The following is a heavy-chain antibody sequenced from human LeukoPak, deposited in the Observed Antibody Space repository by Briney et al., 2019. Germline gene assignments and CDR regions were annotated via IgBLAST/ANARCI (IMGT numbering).Heavy chain of an antibody. CDR1: EFIVSINY. CDR3: AKDFEQDQAGNTDAFDM. J-gene: IGHJ3*02. Sequence: GGSLRLSCAASEFIVSINYMTWVRQAPGKGLEWVSLIYSRGDTKYADSVKGRFTISRDNSKNTLYLQMNSLSAEDTALYYCAKDFEQDQAGNTDAFDMWGQGTMVTVS. D-gene: IGHD1-1*01. V-gene: IGHV3-53*05. CDR2: IYSRGDT.